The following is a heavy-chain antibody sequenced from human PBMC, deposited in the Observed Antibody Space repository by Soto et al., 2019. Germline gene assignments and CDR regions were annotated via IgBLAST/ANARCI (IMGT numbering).Heavy chain of an antibody. CDR1: GFTFSTYA. D-gene: IGHD6-13*01. CDR2: MSYDGSKK. CDR3: ARGHTSSWYYGDY. V-gene: IGHV3-30-3*01. J-gene: IGHJ4*02. Sequence: QVQLVESGGGVVQPGRSLRLSCAASGFTFSTYAVHWVRQAPGKGLEWVAVMSYDGSKKYYADSVKGRFTISRDNSKNPLFLQMNSLRPEDTAVYYCARGHTSSWYYGDYWGRGTLVTVSS.